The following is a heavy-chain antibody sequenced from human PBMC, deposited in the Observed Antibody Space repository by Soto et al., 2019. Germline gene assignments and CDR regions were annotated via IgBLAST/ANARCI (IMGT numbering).Heavy chain of an antibody. J-gene: IGHJ4*02. V-gene: IGHV4-34*01. D-gene: IGHD3-22*01. CDR2: INHSGST. CDR1: GGSFSGYY. Sequence: SATQALTCAVYGGSFSGYYWSWIRQPPGEGLEWIGEINHSGSTNYNPSPKSLVTISVDTSKNQFSLKLSSVPAADTAVYYCASGEYYYDSSGYSYWGQGTLVTVSS. CDR3: ASGEYYYDSSGYSY.